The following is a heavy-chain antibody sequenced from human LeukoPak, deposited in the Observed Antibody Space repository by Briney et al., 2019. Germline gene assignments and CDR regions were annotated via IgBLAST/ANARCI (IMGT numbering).Heavy chain of an antibody. Sequence: SETLSLTCAVSGYSISRGYYWGWLRPPPGKGLEWSGSIYHSGSTCYNPSLKSRVTITVDTSKNPFPLKLSSVAAAHTAVYYCARDYGDLSDAFDIWGQGTMVTASS. CDR2: IYHSGST. D-gene: IGHD4-17*01. J-gene: IGHJ3*02. V-gene: IGHV4-38-2*02. CDR3: ARDYGDLSDAFDI. CDR1: GYSISRGYY.